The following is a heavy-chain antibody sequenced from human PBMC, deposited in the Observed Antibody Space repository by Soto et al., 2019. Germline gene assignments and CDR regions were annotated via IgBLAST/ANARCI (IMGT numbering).Heavy chain of an antibody. D-gene: IGHD4-17*01. J-gene: IGHJ4*02. CDR2: IIPLHGVA. V-gene: IGHV1-69*08. Sequence: QVQLVQSGAEVRKPGSSVKVSCKASRGTFNTYTICWVRQAPGQGLEWMGRIIPLHGVADYAQKFQGRVTMTADMSTSTAYMELNSLTSEDTAVYYCARDDYGDYWGQGTLVTVSS. CDR3: ARDDYGDY. CDR1: RGTFNTYT.